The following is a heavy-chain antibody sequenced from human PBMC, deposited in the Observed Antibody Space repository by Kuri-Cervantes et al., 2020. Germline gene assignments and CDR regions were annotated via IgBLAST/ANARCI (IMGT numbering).Heavy chain of an antibody. CDR1: GFTFKNKW. CDR3: ARDGGLGFLEWSQSVDYYMDV. Sequence: GESLKISCAASGFTFKNKWMHWVRQAPGKGLEWVSSISSSSSYIYYVDSVKGRFTISRDNAKNSLYLQMNSLRAEDTAVYYCARDGGLGFLEWSQSVDYYMDVWGKGTTVTVSS. J-gene: IGHJ6*03. CDR2: ISSSSSYI. D-gene: IGHD3-3*01. V-gene: IGHV3-21*04.